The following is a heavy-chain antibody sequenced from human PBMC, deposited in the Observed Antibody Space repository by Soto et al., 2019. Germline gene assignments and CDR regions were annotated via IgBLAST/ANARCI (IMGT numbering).Heavy chain of an antibody. CDR1: GFTFSSYG. CDR3: VASRDGYNYWDYYYYGMDV. CDR2: ISYDGSNK. D-gene: IGHD5-12*01. J-gene: IGHJ6*02. Sequence: PGGSLRLSCAASGFTFSSYGMHWVRQAPGKGLEWVAVISYDGSNKYYADSVKGRFTISRDNSKNTLYLQMSSLRAEDTAVYYCVASRDGYNYWDYYYYGMDVWGQGTTVTVS. V-gene: IGHV3-30*03.